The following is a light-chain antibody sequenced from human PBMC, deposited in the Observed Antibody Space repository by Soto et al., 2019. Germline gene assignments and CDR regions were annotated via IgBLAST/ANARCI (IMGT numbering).Light chain of an antibody. CDR3: NSYTTSSTYV. CDR1: SSDVGSYNR. CDR2: DVS. Sequence: QPVLTQPASVSGSPGQSITISCTGTSSDVGSYNRVSWYQQPPGTAPKLIIYDVSNRPSGVSIRFSGSKSGNTASLTISGLQAEDEADYFCNSYTTSSTYVFGTGTKLTVL. J-gene: IGLJ1*01. V-gene: IGLV2-14*01.